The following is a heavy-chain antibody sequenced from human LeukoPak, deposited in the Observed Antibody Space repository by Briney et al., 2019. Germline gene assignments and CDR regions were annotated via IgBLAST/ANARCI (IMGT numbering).Heavy chain of an antibody. D-gene: IGHD6-13*01. V-gene: IGHV3-20*04. CDR3: ARDLSASWYSLAY. J-gene: IGHJ4*02. CDR2: INWDGEST. CDR1: GLTFDDYG. Sequence: GGSLRLSCAVSGLTFDDYGMSWVRQAPGKGLEWVSGINWDGESTGYGDSEQGRFIISRDNAENALYLQMNGLRAEDTAVYYCARDLSASWYSLAYWGRGTPVTVSS.